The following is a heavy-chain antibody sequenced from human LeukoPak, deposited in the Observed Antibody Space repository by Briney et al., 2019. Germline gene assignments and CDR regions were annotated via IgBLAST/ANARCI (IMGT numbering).Heavy chain of an antibody. CDR1: GFTFSSYS. D-gene: IGHD3-22*01. CDR3: ARDYDSSGYYPYYFDY. CDR2: ISSSSSTI. Sequence: GGSLRLSCAASGFTFSSYSMNWVRQAPGKGLEWVSYISSSSSTIYYADSVKGRFTISRDNAKNSLYLQMNSLGAEDTAVYYCARDYDSSGYYPYYFDYWGQGTLVTVSS. J-gene: IGHJ4*02. V-gene: IGHV3-48*04.